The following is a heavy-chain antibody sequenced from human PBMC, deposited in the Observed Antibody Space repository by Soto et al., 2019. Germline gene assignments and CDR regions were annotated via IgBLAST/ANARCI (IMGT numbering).Heavy chain of an antibody. Sequence: SVKVSCKASGGTFSSYAISWVRQAPGQGLEWMGGIIPIFGTANYAQKFQGRVTITADESTSTAYMELSSLRSEDTAVYYCARGDYYDSSGYYRVYYYFDYWGQGTLVTVSS. CDR3: ARGDYYDSSGYYRVYYYFDY. D-gene: IGHD3-22*01. CDR1: GGTFSSYA. CDR2: IIPIFGTA. J-gene: IGHJ4*02. V-gene: IGHV1-69*13.